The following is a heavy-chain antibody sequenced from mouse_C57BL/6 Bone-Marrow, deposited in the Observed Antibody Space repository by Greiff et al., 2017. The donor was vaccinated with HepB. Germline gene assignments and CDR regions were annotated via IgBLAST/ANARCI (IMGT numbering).Heavy chain of an antibody. CDR3: ASSNWDFPWFAY. V-gene: IGHV1-26*01. J-gene: IGHJ3*01. CDR1: GYTFTDYY. CDR2: INPNNGGT. Sequence: EVQLQQSGPELVKPGASVKISCKASGYTFTDYYMNWVKQSHGKSLEWIGDINPNNGGTSYNQKFKGKATLTVDKSSSTAYMELRSLTSEDSAVYYCASSNWDFPWFAYWGQGTLVTVSA. D-gene: IGHD4-1*01.